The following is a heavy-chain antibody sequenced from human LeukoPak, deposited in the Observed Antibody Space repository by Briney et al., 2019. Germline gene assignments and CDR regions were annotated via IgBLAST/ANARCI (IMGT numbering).Heavy chain of an antibody. CDR1: GFTFSHYA. J-gene: IGHJ3*02. V-gene: IGHV3-30-3*01. CDR3: AKDSAVSGSYPDASDI. Sequence: PGGSLRLSCVASGFTFSHYAIHWVRQAPGKGLQWVAVISDDGSNKYYANSVKGRFTLSRDNSKNTLYLQMNSLRAEDTAVYYCAKDSAVSGSYPDASDIWGQGTMVTVSS. D-gene: IGHD1-26*01. CDR2: ISDDGSNK.